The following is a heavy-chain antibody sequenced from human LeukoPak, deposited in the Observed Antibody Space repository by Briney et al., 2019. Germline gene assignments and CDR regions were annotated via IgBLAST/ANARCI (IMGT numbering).Heavy chain of an antibody. D-gene: IGHD2-2*01. V-gene: IGHV4-34*01. Sequence: PSETLSPTCAVYGGSFSGDYWSWIRQSPGKGLEWIGEINHSGSTNYNPSLKSRVTISVDTSKNQFSLKLSSVTAADTAVYYCARSFSCSSTSCPLDYWGQGTLVTVSS. CDR1: GGSFSGDY. CDR3: ARSFSCSSTSCPLDY. CDR2: INHSGST. J-gene: IGHJ4*02.